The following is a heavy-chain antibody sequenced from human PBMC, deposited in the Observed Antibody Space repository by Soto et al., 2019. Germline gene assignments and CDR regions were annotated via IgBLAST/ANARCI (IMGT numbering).Heavy chain of an antibody. D-gene: IGHD6-13*01. CDR1: ASSITDASY. J-gene: IGHJ4*02. V-gene: IGHV4-38-2*02. Sequence: SETLSLTCTVSASSITDASYWGWSRQPPGKGLEWIGSSHHGGGTYYNPSLKSRVTISVDTSKNQLSLKLTSVAAADATVYYCARVLSLGSTWYFDYWGQGTQVTVSS. CDR3: ARVLSLGSTWYFDY. CDR2: SHHGGGT.